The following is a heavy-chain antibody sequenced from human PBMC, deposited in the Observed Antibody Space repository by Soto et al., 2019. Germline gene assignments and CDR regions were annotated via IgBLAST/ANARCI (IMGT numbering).Heavy chain of an antibody. D-gene: IGHD2-15*01. Sequence: GGSLRLSCAASGFTFSSYAMHWVRQAPGKGLEWVAVISYDGRNKYYADSVKGRFTISRDNSKNTLYLQMNSLRAEDTAVYYCARVVVVAAKYGAFDPWGQGTLVTVSS. J-gene: IGHJ5*02. V-gene: IGHV3-30*04. CDR2: ISYDGRNK. CDR3: ARVVVVAAKYGAFDP. CDR1: GFTFSSYA.